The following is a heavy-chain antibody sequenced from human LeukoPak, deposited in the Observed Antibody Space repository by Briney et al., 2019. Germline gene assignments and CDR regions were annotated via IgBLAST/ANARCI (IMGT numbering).Heavy chain of an antibody. J-gene: IGHJ4*02. D-gene: IGHD6-19*01. V-gene: IGHV3-66*01. CDR2: IYSGGST. CDR1: GFTVSGNY. Sequence: GGSLRLSCAASGFTVSGNYMTWVRQAPGKGLECVSVIYSGGSTYYADSVEGRFTISRDNSKNTLYLHMNSLRAEDTAVYYCAGSGWYWGVRYWGQGTLVTVSS. CDR3: AGSGWYWGVRY.